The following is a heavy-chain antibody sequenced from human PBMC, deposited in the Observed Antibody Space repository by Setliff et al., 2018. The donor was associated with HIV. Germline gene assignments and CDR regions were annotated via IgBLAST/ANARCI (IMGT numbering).Heavy chain of an antibody. V-gene: IGHV3-15*01. D-gene: IGHD3-10*01. CDR2: IKSQGDGGTT. Sequence: GRSLRLSCAASGFIFRNAWMSWVRQGPGKGLEWVGRIKSQGDGGTTDYAASVKGRFTISRDDSKNTLYLQMYSLKIEDTAVYYCTTWDKGSVWLEELLVSPDVFDIWGQGTLVTVSS. CDR3: TTWDKGSVWLEELLVSPDVFDI. J-gene: IGHJ3*02. CDR1: GFIFRNAW.